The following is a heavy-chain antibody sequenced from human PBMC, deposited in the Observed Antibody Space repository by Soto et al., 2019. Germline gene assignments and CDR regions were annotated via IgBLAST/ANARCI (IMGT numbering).Heavy chain of an antibody. CDR3: AIGYDYLIGY. J-gene: IGHJ4*01. Sequence: GGYLRLSCAAYGFTFSASWMNWVRQTPGKGPEWVASMNTDGSGKNYAESVRARFTSSRDNAKNSLYLQMNSLRAEDTAVYSCAIGYDYLIGYWGHGAAFTVAS. CDR1: GFTFSASW. V-gene: IGHV3-7*01. CDR2: MNTDGSGK. D-gene: IGHD3-22*01.